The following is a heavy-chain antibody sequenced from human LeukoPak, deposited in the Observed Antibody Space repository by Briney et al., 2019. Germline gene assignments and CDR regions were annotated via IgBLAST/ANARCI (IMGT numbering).Heavy chain of an antibody. Sequence: PGGSLRLSCAASGFTFSSYSMNWVRQAPGKGLEWVSVIYSGGSTYYADSVKGRFTISRHNSKNTLYLQMNSLRAEDTAVYYCARDKAAAFDYWGQGTLVTVSS. V-gene: IGHV3-53*04. D-gene: IGHD2-2*01. J-gene: IGHJ4*02. CDR2: IYSGGST. CDR1: GFTFSSYS. CDR3: ARDKAAAFDY.